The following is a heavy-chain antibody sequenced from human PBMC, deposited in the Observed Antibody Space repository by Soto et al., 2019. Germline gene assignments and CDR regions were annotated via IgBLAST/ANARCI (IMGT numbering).Heavy chain of an antibody. CDR1: GGSISSYY. Sequence: SETLSLTCTVSGGSISSYYWSWIRQPPGKGLEWIGYIYYSGSTNYNPSLKSRVTISVDTSKNQFSLKLSSVTAADTAVYYCARYLIAVAGYYYGMDFWGQGTTVTVSS. CDR3: ARYLIAVAGYYYGMDF. V-gene: IGHV4-59*01. J-gene: IGHJ6*02. D-gene: IGHD6-19*01. CDR2: IYYSGST.